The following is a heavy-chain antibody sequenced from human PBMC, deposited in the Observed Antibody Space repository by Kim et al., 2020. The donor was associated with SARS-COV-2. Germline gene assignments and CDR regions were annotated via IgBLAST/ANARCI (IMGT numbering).Heavy chain of an antibody. J-gene: IGHJ4*02. CDR3: ARSFPHPNYYGSGSYLDY. D-gene: IGHD3-10*01. Sequence: TSRVTISVDTSKNQSSLKLSSVTAADTAVYYCARSFPHPNYYGSGSYLDYWGQGTLVTVSS. V-gene: IGHV4-59*01.